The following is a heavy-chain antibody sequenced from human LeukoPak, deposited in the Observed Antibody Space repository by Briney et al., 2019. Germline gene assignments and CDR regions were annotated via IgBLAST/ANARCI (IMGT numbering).Heavy chain of an antibody. CDR1: GGSIRSYY. CDR3: ARGGYYGSGSYFHFDN. Sequence: PSETLSLTCTVSGGSIRSYYWSWIRQPAGKGLEWIGRIYSSGSANYNLSLKSRLTLSVDTSKNQFSLTLSSVTAADTAVYYCARGGYYGSGSYFHFDNWGQGSLVTVSS. D-gene: IGHD3-10*01. V-gene: IGHV4-4*07. J-gene: IGHJ4*02. CDR2: IYSSGSA.